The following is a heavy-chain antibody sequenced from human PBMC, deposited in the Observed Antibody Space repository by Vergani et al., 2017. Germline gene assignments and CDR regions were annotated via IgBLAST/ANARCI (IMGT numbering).Heavy chain of an antibody. Sequence: EVALVQSGPEMRKPGESLKISCNGSEYSFCHYWIGWVRQMPGKGLEWMGIIYPADSDTRYSPSFQGQVTISADKSISTAFLQWDSLKASDTALYYCARHTTYTDSWGQGTLVTVSS. CDR1: EYSFCHYW. CDR2: IYPADSDT. V-gene: IGHV5-51*01. D-gene: IGHD1-1*01. J-gene: IGHJ4*02. CDR3: ARHTTYTDS.